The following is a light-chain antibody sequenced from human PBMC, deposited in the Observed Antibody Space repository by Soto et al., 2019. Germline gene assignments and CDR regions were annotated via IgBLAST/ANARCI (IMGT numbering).Light chain of an antibody. Sequence: DIQMTQSPSSLSASVGDRVTITCRASQDISNHLAWFHQKPGKAPKSLIFAASSLQSGVPSNFSGSGSVTDFTLTIISLQPEDFATKYCQQYHNYPVTFGGGTKVEIK. CDR2: AAS. CDR1: QDISNH. V-gene: IGKV1-16*02. CDR3: QQYHNYPVT. J-gene: IGKJ4*02.